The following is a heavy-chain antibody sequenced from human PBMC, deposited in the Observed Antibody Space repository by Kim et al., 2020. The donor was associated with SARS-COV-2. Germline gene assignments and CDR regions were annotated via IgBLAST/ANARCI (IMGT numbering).Heavy chain of an antibody. V-gene: IGHV3-74*01. Sequence: SDGSSTSYADSVKGRFTISRDNAKNTLYLQMNSLRAEDTAVYHCARDPDPWGQGTLVTVSS. CDR2: SDGSST. J-gene: IGHJ5*02. CDR3: ARDPDP.